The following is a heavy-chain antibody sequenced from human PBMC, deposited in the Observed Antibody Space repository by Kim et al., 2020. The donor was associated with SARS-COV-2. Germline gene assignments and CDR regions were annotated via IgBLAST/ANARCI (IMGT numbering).Heavy chain of an antibody. Sequence: APKFKGRVTMPRDTSTTSVYMDLSSLRSEDTAVYYCAREYSGTYHFDYWGQGTLVTVSS. V-gene: IGHV1-46*01. D-gene: IGHD1-26*01. CDR3: AREYSGTYHFDY. J-gene: IGHJ4*02.